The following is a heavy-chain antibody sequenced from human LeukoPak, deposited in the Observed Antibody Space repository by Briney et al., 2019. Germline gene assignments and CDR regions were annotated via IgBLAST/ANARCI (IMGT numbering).Heavy chain of an antibody. CDR3: TRGTGGAGGNPETHFDY. D-gene: IGHD4-23*01. Sequence: GGSLRLSCTASGFTFGDYAMSWFRQAPGKGLEWVGFIRSKAYGGTTEYAASVKGRFTISRDDSKSIAYLQMNSLKTEDTAVYYCTRGTGGAGGNPETHFDYWGQGTLVTVSS. CDR1: GFTFGDYA. CDR2: IRSKAYGGTT. J-gene: IGHJ4*02. V-gene: IGHV3-49*03.